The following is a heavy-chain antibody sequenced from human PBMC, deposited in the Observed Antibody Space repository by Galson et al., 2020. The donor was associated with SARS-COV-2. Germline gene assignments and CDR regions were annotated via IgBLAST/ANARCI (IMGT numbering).Heavy chain of an antibody. Sequence: GGSLRLSCAASGFTFSSYAMYWVRQAPGKGLEWVAVISYDGSKKCYADSVKGRFTISRDKSENTLYLQMNSLRTEDTAVYYCARGEQWLVLGVAYWGQGTLVTVSS. D-gene: IGHD6-19*01. CDR1: GFTFSSYA. CDR2: ISYDGSKK. CDR3: ARGEQWLVLGVAY. J-gene: IGHJ4*02. V-gene: IGHV3-30-3*01.